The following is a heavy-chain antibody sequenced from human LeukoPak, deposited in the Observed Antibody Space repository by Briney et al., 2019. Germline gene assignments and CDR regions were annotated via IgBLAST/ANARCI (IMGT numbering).Heavy chain of an antibody. J-gene: IGHJ3*01. D-gene: IGHD2-21*02. V-gene: IGHV4-34*01. CDR3: ARFSKITWGDWGDAFDV. CDR2: IDDGGNT. CDR1: GRSFSDYF. Sequence: SETLSLMCSVYGRSFSDYFWGWIRQPPGKGPEWIGEIDDGGNTNYNPSLMSRVIVAMERSKKQFSLVMRSVTAADTAVYYCARFSKITWGDWGDAFDVWGQGATLIVSS.